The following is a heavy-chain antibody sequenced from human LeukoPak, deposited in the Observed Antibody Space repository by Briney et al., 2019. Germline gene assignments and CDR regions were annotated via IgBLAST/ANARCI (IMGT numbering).Heavy chain of an antibody. Sequence: ASVKVSCKASGYTFTGYYMHWVRQAPGQGLEWMGWINPNSGGTNYAQKFQGWVTMTRDTSISTAYMELSRLRSDDTAVYYCARDRGYCSSTSCYADGMDVWGQGTTVTVSS. CDR2: INPNSGGT. CDR1: GYTFTGYY. D-gene: IGHD2-2*01. CDR3: ARDRGYCSSTSCYADGMDV. V-gene: IGHV1-2*04. J-gene: IGHJ6*02.